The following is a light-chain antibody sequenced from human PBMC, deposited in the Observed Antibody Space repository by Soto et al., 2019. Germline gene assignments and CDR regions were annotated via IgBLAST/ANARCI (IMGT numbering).Light chain of an antibody. CDR1: GSYY. V-gene: IGLV1-47*01. J-gene: IGLJ3*02. CDR3: TVWDNSMTAWV. Sequence: GSYYVSWYQHFPGTAPRLIIYGVGQRPSGVPARFFGSKSDNSASLAITGLRSEDEAHYYCTVWDNSMTAWVFGGGTKVTVL. CDR2: GVG.